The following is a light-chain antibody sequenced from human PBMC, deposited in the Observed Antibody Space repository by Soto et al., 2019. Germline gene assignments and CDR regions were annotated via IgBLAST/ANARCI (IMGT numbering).Light chain of an antibody. V-gene: IGLV1-47*01. CDR1: RSDIGSNY. CDR2: RND. J-gene: IGLJ2*01. CDR3: ASWDDSLSVPI. Sequence: QSVLTQPHSASGTPGQRVTISCSGSRSDIGSNYVYWYQHLPGMAPKLLIYRNDQRPSGVPDRISGSKSGTSASLAIIGLRSEDEAEYYCASWDDSLSVPIFGGGTKLTVL.